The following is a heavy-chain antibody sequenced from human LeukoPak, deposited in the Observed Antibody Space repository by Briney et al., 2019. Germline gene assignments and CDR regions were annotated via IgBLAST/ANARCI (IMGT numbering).Heavy chain of an antibody. V-gene: IGHV1-24*01. CDR2: FDPEDGET. D-gene: IGHD3-10*01. Sequence: ASVKVSCKVSGYTLTELSMHWVRQAPGKGLEWMGGFDPEDGETIYAQKFQGRVTTTEDTSTDTAYMELSSLRSEDTAVYYCATGLLWFGESNRDYWGQGTLVTVSS. J-gene: IGHJ4*02. CDR1: GYTLTELS. CDR3: ATGLLWFGESNRDY.